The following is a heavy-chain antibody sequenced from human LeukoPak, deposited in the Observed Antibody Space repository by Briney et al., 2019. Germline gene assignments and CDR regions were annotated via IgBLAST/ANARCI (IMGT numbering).Heavy chain of an antibody. Sequence: GSLRLSCAASGFTFSNAWMSWVRQAPGKGLEWVGRIKSKTDGGTTDYAAPVKGRFTISRDDSKNTLYLQMNSLKTEDTAVYYCTTATRLLWFGEDAFDIWGQGTMVTVSS. CDR1: GFTFSNAW. V-gene: IGHV3-15*01. D-gene: IGHD3-10*01. J-gene: IGHJ3*02. CDR3: TTATRLLWFGEDAFDI. CDR2: IKSKTDGGTT.